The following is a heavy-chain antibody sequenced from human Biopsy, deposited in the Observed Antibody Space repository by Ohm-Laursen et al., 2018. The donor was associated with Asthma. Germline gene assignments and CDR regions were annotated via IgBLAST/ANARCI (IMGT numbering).Heavy chain of an antibody. CDR1: GFTFSSYA. D-gene: IGHD6-19*01. CDR3: AKDLSKAVGGSNDYYYGMDV. Sequence: SLRLSCAASGFTFSSYAMSWVRQAPGKGLEWVSAISGGGGGTKYADSVKGRFTISRDNSKNTLSLQMSSLRAEDTALYYCAKDLSKAVGGSNDYYYGMDVWGQGTPVAVSS. J-gene: IGHJ6*02. CDR2: ISGGGGGT. V-gene: IGHV3-23*01.